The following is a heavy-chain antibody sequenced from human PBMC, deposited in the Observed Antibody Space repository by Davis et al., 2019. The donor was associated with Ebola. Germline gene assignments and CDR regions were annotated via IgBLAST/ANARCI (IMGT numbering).Heavy chain of an antibody. J-gene: IGHJ3*02. CDR3: ARDSGGSRNMYAFDI. CDR2: IYTSGST. D-gene: IGHD2-15*01. V-gene: IGHV4-4*07. Sequence: PGGSLRLSCTVSGGSISSYYWSWIRQPAGKGLEWIGRIYTSGSTNYNPSLKSRVTMSVDTSKNQFSLKLSSVTAADTAVYYCARDSGGSRNMYAFDIWGQGTMVTVSS. CDR1: GGSISSYY.